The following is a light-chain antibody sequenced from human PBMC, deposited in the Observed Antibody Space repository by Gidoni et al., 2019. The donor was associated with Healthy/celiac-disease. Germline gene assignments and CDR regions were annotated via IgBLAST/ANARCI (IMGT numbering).Light chain of an antibody. V-gene: IGKV3-15*01. CDR3: QQYNNWPPEWT. CDR2: GAS. CDR1: QSVSSN. J-gene: IGKJ1*01. Sequence: EVVLTQSPATLSVSPAERATLSCWASQSVSSNLAWYQQKPGQAPRLLIYGASTRATGIPARFSVSGSGTEFTLTISSLQSEDFAVYDCQQYNNWPPEWTFGQGTKVEIK.